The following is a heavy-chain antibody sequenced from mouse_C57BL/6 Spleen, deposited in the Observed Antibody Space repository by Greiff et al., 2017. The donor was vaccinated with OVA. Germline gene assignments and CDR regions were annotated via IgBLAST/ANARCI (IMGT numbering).Heavy chain of an antibody. CDR1: GFTFSDYG. V-gene: IGHV5-17*01. CDR3: ARPLGYAMDY. CDR2: ISSGSSTI. J-gene: IGHJ4*01. D-gene: IGHD4-1*01. Sequence: EVMLVESGGGLVKPGGSLKLSCAASGFTFSDYGMHWVRQAPEKGLEWVAYISSGSSTIYYADTVKGRFTISRDNAKNTLFLQMTSLRSEDTAMYYCARPLGYAMDYWGQGTSVTVSS.